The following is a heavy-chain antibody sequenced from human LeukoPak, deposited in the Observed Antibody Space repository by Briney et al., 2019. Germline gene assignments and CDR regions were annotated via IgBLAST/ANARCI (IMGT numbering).Heavy chain of an antibody. V-gene: IGHV4-59*08. Sequence: PSETLSLTCIVSGGSISGYYWSWIRQPPGKGLEWIGFIYYSGSTKYNPSLKSRVTISVDTSKNQFSLKLTSVTAADTAVYYCARYGSGSYSDDHFQHWGQGTLVTVSS. J-gene: IGHJ1*01. CDR3: ARYGSGSYSDDHFQH. D-gene: IGHD3-10*01. CDR1: GGSISGYY. CDR2: IYYSGST.